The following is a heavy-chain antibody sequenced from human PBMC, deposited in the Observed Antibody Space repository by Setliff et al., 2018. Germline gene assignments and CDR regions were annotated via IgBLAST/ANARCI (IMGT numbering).Heavy chain of an antibody. Sequence: PGGSLSLSCAASGFTFSSYWMHWVRQAPGKGLVWVSRINSDGSSTSYADSVKGRFTISRDNAKNTLYLQMNSLRAEDTAVYYCARDGGLLQFLEWSRSYMDVWGKGTTVTVS. J-gene: IGHJ6*03. D-gene: IGHD3-3*01. CDR2: INSDGSST. V-gene: IGHV3-74*01. CDR3: ARDGGLLQFLEWSRSYMDV. CDR1: GFTFSSYW.